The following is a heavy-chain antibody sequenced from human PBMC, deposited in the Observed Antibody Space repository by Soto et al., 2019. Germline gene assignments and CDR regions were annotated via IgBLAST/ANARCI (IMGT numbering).Heavy chain of an antibody. J-gene: IGHJ5*02. D-gene: IGHD3-22*01. CDR2: IYYSGST. CDR3: ARDAGSYASSGSRKTWFDP. Sequence: SETLSLTCTVSGGSIGSGGYYWSWIRQHPGKGLGWIGYIYYSGSTYYNPSLKSRVTISVDTSKNQFSLKLSSVTAADTAVDYCARDAGSYASSGSRKTWFDPWGQGTLVTFSS. V-gene: IGHV4-31*03. CDR1: GGSIGSGGYY.